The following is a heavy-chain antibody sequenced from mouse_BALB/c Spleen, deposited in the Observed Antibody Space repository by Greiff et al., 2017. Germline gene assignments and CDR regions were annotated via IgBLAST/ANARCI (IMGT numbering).Heavy chain of an antibody. CDR1: GYSFTSYW. D-gene: IGHD2-2*01. CDR2: IYPGNSDT. Sequence: VQLQESGTVLARPGASVKMSCKASGYSFTSYWMHWVKQRPGQGLEWIGAIYPGNSDTSYNQKFKGKAKLTAVTSASTAYMELSSLTNEDSAVYYCTRERGYGYFDYWGQGTTLTVSS. V-gene: IGHV1-5*01. J-gene: IGHJ2*01. CDR3: TRERGYGYFDY.